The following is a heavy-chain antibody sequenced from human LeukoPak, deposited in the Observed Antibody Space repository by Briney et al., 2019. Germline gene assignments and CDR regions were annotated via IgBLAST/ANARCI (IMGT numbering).Heavy chain of an antibody. D-gene: IGHD3-16*02. Sequence: ASVKVSCKASGYTYSSYGISWVRQAPGQGLEWMGWINGYKGNTNYAQKLQGRVTMTTDTSTSTAYMELRSLRSDDTAVYYCARAPYIGGVIARGAFDIWGQGTMVTVSS. J-gene: IGHJ3*02. CDR3: ARAPYIGGVIARGAFDI. CDR1: GYTYSSYG. V-gene: IGHV1-18*01. CDR2: INGYKGNT.